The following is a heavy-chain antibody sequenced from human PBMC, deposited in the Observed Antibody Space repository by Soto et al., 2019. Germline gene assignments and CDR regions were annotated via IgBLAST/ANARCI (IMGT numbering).Heavy chain of an antibody. V-gene: IGHV3-23*01. Sequence: GGSLRLSCAASGFTFSSYAMSWVRQAPGKGLEWVSAISGSGGSTYYADSVKGRFTISRDNSKNTLYLQMNSLRAEDTAVYYCAKDLIYSRGITIFGVVVPYYYGMDVWGQGTTVTVSS. CDR3: AKDLIYSRGITIFGVVVPYYYGMDV. J-gene: IGHJ6*02. CDR1: GFTFSSYA. CDR2: ISGSGGST. D-gene: IGHD3-3*01.